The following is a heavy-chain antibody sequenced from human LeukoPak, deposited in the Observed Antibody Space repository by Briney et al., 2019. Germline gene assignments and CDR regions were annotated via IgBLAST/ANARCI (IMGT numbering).Heavy chain of an antibody. CDR1: GYTFTSYG. CDR2: ISAYNGNT. J-gene: IGHJ5*02. CDR3: ARAGEAIFGAPNWFDP. D-gene: IGHD3-3*01. Sequence: ASVKVSCKASGYTFTSYGISWVRQAPGQGLEWMGWISAYNGNTNYAQKLQGRVTMTTDTSTSTAYMELRSLRSDDTAVYYCARAGEAIFGAPNWFDPWGQGTLVTVSS. V-gene: IGHV1-18*01.